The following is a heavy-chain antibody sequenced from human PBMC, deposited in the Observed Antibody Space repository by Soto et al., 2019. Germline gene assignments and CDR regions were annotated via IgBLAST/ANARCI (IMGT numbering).Heavy chain of an antibody. CDR3: ACLRGKRGSPIDY. CDR1: GDSTSNYY. CDR2: ISYSGNP. V-gene: IGHV4-59*01. D-gene: IGHD2-15*01. Sequence: PSATLSLTCIISGDSTSNYYWSWIRQSPGKGLEWIGYISYSGNPNYNPSLKSRVTISVDTSKDQLSLKVTSVSDAYTAMYYSACLRGKRGSPIDYRGQGTQVTGSS. J-gene: IGHJ4*02.